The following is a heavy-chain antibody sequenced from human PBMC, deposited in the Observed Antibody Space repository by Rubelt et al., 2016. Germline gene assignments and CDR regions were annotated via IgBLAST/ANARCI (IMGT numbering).Heavy chain of an antibody. CDR2: INHSGST. J-gene: IGHJ4*02. Sequence: QVQLQESGPGLVKPSETLSLTCTVSGGSVSSGSYYWSWIRQPPGKGLEWIGEINHSGSTNYNPSLKSRVTISVDTSKNQFALKLSSVTAADTAVYYCARGSQQDSAGYWGQGTLVTVSS. CDR3: ARGSQQDSAGY. D-gene: IGHD6-13*01. V-gene: IGHV4-61*01. CDR1: GGSVSSGSYY.